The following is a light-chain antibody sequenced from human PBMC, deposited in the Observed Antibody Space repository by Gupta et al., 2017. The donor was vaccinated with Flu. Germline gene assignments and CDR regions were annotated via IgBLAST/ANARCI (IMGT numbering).Light chain of an antibody. V-gene: IGLV8-61*01. Sequence: TVTLTCGLSSGSVSTNYYSSWYQQTPGQAPRTLIYSTNTRSSGVPDRFSGSILGKTAALTITGAQADDEADYYCELYMGSGISVFGGGTKLTVL. CDR2: STN. CDR1: SGSVSTNYY. J-gene: IGLJ3*02. CDR3: ELYMGSGISV.